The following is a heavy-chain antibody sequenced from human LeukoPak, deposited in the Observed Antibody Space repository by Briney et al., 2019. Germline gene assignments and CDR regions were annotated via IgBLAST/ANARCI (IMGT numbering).Heavy chain of an antibody. D-gene: IGHD1-26*01. J-gene: IGHJ4*02. CDR1: GGSISSSSYY. Sequence: SETRSLTCTVSGGSISSSSYYWGWIRQPPGKGLEWIGSIHYGGITYYNPSLKSRVTISVDPSKKQFSLKLNSVTAADTAVYYCASPLSGAAPFDYWGQGTLVTVSS. V-gene: IGHV4-39*01. CDR3: ASPLSGAAPFDY. CDR2: IHYGGIT.